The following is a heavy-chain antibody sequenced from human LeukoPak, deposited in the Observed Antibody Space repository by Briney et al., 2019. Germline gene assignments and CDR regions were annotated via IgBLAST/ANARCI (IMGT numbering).Heavy chain of an antibody. D-gene: IGHD1-26*01. V-gene: IGHV3-74*01. CDR3: ARIPGILGAKETV. CDR2: INSDGSRT. Sequence: GGSLRLSCAASGFTFSNYWMPWVRQAPGKGLVWVSRINSDGSRTSYAESVKGRFSVSRDNANNTLYLQMNSLRAEDTAVYYCARIPGILGAKETVWGQGTLVTVSS. CDR1: GFTFSNYW. J-gene: IGHJ4*02.